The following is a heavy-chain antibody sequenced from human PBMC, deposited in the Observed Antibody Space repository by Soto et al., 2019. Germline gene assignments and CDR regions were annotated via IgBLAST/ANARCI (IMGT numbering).Heavy chain of an antibody. V-gene: IGHV3-30-3*01. Sequence: GGSLRLSCAASGFTFSTYAMHWVRHAPGKGLEWVAVISYDGSNKYYADSVKGRFTISRDNSKNTLYLQMNSLRAEDTAVYYCAGVGGIVVAQLAYYYYGMDVWGQGTTVTVSS. CDR1: GFTFSTYA. D-gene: IGHD3-22*01. CDR2: ISYDGSNK. J-gene: IGHJ6*02. CDR3: AGVGGIVVAQLAYYYYGMDV.